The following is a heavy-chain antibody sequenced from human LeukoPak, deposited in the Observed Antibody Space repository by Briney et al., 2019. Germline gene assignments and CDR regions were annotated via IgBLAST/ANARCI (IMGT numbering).Heavy chain of an antibody. D-gene: IGHD6-13*01. CDR3: ARPGGSWTPYNWFDP. V-gene: IGHV3-7*01. J-gene: IGHJ5*02. CDR2: IKQDGSEK. Sequence: GGSLRLSCAASGFTFSSYWMSWVRQAPGKGLEWVANIKQDGSEKYYVDSVKGRFTISRDNAKNSLYLQMNSLRAEDTAVYYCARPGGSWTPYNWFDPWGQGTLVTVSS. CDR1: GFTFSSYW.